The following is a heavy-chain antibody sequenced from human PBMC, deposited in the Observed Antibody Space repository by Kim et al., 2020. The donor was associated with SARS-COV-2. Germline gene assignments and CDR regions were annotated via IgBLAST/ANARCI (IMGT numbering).Heavy chain of an antibody. CDR2: TYYRSKWYN. D-gene: IGHD2-2*01. V-gene: IGHV6-1*01. CDR3: ARTYCSSTSCLYYYYYGMDV. J-gene: IGHJ6*02. Sequence: SQTLSLTCAISGDSVSSNSAAWNWIRQSPSRGLEWLGRTYYRSKWYNDYAVSVKSRITINPDTSKNQFSLQLNSVTPEDTAVYYCARTYCSSTSCLYYYYYGMDVWGQGTTVTVSS. CDR1: GDSVSSNSAA.